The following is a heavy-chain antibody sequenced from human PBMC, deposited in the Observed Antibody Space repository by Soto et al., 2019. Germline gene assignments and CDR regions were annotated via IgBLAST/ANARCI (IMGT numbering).Heavy chain of an antibody. V-gene: IGHV3-48*03. CDR3: TRGSASLSYYASSGYSFGDY. CDR1: GFTFNSYE. J-gene: IGHJ4*02. D-gene: IGHD3-22*01. Sequence: GGSLRLSCASSGFTFNSYEMNWVRQAPGKGLEWVSYISDNGGIRYYADSVKGRFTICRDNAKNSLYMQMDSLRAEDTAVYYCTRGSASLSYYASSGYSFGDYWGQGTLVTVSS. CDR2: ISDNGGIR.